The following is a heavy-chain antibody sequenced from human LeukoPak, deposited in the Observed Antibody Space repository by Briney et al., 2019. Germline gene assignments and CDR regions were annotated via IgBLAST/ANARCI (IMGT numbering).Heavy chain of an antibody. CDR2: IKQDGSEK. J-gene: IGHJ4*02. V-gene: IGHV3-7*01. CDR1: GFTFSSYS. CDR3: ARRKLTSSSSGSDY. D-gene: IGHD6-6*01. Sequence: GGSLRLSCAASGFTFSSYSMNWVRQAPGKGLEWVANIKQDGSEKYYVDSVKGRFTISRDSAKNSLYLQMNSLRAEDTAVYYCARRKLTSSSSGSDYWGQGTLVTVSS.